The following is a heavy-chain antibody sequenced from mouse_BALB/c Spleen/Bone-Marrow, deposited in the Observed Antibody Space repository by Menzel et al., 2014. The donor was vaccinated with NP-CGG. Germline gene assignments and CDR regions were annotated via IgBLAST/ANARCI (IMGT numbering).Heavy chain of an antibody. V-gene: IGHV6-6*02. Sequence: EVKLQESGGGLVQPGGSMKLSCVASGFTFSNYWMNWVRQSPEKGLEWVAEIRLKSNNYATDYAESVKGRFTILRDDSKSSVHLQMNNLRAEDTGIYCCTRRGNLAWFAYWGQGTLVTVSA. CDR2: IRLKSNNYAT. J-gene: IGHJ3*01. CDR1: GFTFSNYW. CDR3: TRRGNLAWFAY. D-gene: IGHD2-1*01.